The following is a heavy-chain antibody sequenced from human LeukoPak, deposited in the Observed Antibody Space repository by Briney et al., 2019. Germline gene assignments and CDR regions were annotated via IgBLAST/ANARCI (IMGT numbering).Heavy chain of an antibody. D-gene: IGHD2-2*03. CDR2: VSASGSTT. V-gene: IGHV3-23*01. CDR1: GFRFNFFG. Sequence: GGSLRLSCAASGFRFNFFGMSWVRQAPGKGLEWVSGVSASGSTTYYADSVQGRFTISRDNSRNTLYLQMNTLRAEDTAVYYCAKVGEYGYCASSACFSPFDCWGQGTLVTVSS. CDR3: AKVGEYGYCASSACFSPFDC. J-gene: IGHJ4*02.